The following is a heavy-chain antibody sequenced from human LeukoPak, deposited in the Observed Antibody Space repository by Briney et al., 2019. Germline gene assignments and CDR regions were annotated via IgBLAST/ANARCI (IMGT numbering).Heavy chain of an antibody. V-gene: IGHV3-43D*03. CDR1: GFTFDDYV. CDR2: ISWDGGST. J-gene: IGHJ6*03. D-gene: IGHD2-21*02. CDR3: AKDSLAELLFHPRDYYYMDV. Sequence: GGSLRLSCAASGFTFDDYVMHWVRQAPGKGLEWVSLISWDGGSTYYADSVKGRFTISRDNSKNSLYLQMNSLRAEDTALYYCAKDSLAELLFHPRDYYYMDVWGKGTTVTVSS.